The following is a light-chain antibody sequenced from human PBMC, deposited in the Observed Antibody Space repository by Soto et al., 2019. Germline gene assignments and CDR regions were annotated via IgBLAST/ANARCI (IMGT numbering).Light chain of an antibody. CDR3: QQYNNWRT. CDR1: QSISNN. J-gene: IGKJ1*01. CDR2: GAS. Sequence: EIVMTQSPATLSVSPGERATLSCRASQSISNNLAWYQQKRGQAPRLPIYGASTRATGIPARFSGSGSGTEFPLTISSLQSEDFAFYYCQQYNNWRTFGQGTKVEI. V-gene: IGKV3-15*01.